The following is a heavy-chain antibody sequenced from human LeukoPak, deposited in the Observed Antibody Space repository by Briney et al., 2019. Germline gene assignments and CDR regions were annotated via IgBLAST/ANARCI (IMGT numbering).Heavy chain of an antibody. Sequence: PGGSLRLSCAASELTVSSNYMSWVRQAPGKGLEGVSVIHSGGTTYNADSVKGRFTISRDNSKNALHLQRNSLRAEDTAVYYGARDQYSYAHAAHWGQGTLVTVSS. CDR1: ELTVSSNY. J-gene: IGHJ4*02. D-gene: IGHD5-18*01. V-gene: IGHV3-66*01. CDR3: ARDQYSYAHAAH. CDR2: IHSGGTT.